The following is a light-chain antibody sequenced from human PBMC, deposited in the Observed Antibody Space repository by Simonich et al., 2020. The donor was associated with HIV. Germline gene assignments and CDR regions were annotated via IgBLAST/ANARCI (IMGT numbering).Light chain of an antibody. J-gene: IGLJ3*02. CDR1: ALPKKY. V-gene: IGLV3-10*01. Sequence: SYELTQPPSVSVSPGQTARITCPGDALPKKYAYWYQQKSGQAPVLVIYEDSKRPSGIPGRFSGSSSGTMATLTISGAQVEDEADYYCYSTDSSGNHRGVFGGGTKLTVL. CDR2: EDS. CDR3: YSTDSSGNHRGV.